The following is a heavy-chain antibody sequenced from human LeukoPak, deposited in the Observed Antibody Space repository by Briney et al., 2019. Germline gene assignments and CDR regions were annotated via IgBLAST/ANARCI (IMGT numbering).Heavy chain of an antibody. CDR3: ATDLLAGGLKTFDP. Sequence: ASVKVSCKVTGNTLSEFSMHWVRQSPGKGLEWMGGFDPEVGETVYAQKFQGRVTMTEDTSTEAAYMELSSLRSEDTAVYYCATDLLAGGLKTFDPWGQGTLVTVSS. CDR1: GNTLSEFS. CDR2: FDPEVGET. J-gene: IGHJ5*02. V-gene: IGHV1-24*01.